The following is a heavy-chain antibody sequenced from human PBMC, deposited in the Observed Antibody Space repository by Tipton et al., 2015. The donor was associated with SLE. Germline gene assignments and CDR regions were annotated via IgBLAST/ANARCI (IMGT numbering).Heavy chain of an antibody. CDR2: TYNNDRT. J-gene: IGHJ5*01. Sequence: TLSLTCTVSGVSLRTHYWSWIRLSPGKGLEWIVYTYNNDRTKYNPSLQSRVTVSVDTSENQLSLKLTSVTAADTAVYYCARFHLKSYYEFDSWGQGTLVTVSS. D-gene: IGHD1-26*01. CDR1: GVSLRTHY. V-gene: IGHV4-59*11. CDR3: ARFHLKSYYEFDS.